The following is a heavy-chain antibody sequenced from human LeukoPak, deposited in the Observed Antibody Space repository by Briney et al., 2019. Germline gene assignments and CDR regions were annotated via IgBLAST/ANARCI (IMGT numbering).Heavy chain of an antibody. CDR3: AKDWGIAARPFDY. CDR2: ISFDGKVS. V-gene: IGHV3-33*05. CDR1: GFTFSGYG. D-gene: IGHD6-6*01. Sequence: GGSLRLSCAASGFTFSGYGMHWVRQAPGKGLEWVAVISFDGKVSYYADSVKGRFTISRDNSKNTLDLQMNSLRAEDTAVYYCAKDWGIAARPFDYWGQGTLVTVSS. J-gene: IGHJ4*02.